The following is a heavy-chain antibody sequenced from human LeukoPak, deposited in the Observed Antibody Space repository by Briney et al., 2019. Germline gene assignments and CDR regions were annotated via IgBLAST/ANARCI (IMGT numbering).Heavy chain of an antibody. CDR1: GGSFSGYY. CDR3: ASPSDSLVY. Sequence: SGTLSLTCAVYGGSFSGYYWSWIRQPPGKGLEWIGEINHSGSTNYNPSLKSRVTISVDTSKNQFSLKLSSVTAADTAVYYCASPSDSLVYWGQGTLVTVSS. J-gene: IGHJ4*02. V-gene: IGHV4-34*01. CDR2: INHSGST. D-gene: IGHD3-22*01.